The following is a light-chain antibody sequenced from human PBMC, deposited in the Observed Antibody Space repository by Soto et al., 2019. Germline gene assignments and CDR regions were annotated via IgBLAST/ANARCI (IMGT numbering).Light chain of an antibody. CDR3: SSYTSSSIDYV. V-gene: IGLV2-14*01. Sequence: QSALTQPASVSGSPGQSITISCTGTSSDVGGYNYVSWYQQHPGKAPKLMIYEVSNRPSGVSNRFSGSKSGNTASLTISGLQAADEADYYCSSYTSSSIDYVFGTGPKLTVL. J-gene: IGLJ1*01. CDR2: EVS. CDR1: SSDVGGYNY.